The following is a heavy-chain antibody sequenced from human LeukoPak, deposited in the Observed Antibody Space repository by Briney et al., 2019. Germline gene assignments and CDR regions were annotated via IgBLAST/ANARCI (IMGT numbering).Heavy chain of an antibody. CDR1: GGTFSSYA. CDR3: ARDVTGDQSWFFDL. Sequence: ASVKVSCKASGGTFSSYAITWVRQAPGLGLEWMGWINPNSGGTNYAQKFQGRVTMTRDTSISTAYMELSRLRSDDTAVYYCARDVTGDQSWFFDLWGRGTLVTVSS. CDR2: INPNSGGT. V-gene: IGHV1-2*02. D-gene: IGHD7-27*01. J-gene: IGHJ2*01.